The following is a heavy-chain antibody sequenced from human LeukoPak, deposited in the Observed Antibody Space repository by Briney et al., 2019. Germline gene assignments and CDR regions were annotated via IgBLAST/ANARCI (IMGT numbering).Heavy chain of an antibody. CDR1: GYSFNSYW. CDR2: IYLGDSDT. V-gene: IGHV5-51*01. J-gene: IGHJ4*02. Sequence: GESLKISCKGSGYSFNSYWIGWVRQMPGKGLEWMGIIYLGDSDTRYSPSFQGQVTISADRSISTSYLQWSSLKASDTATYYCARHPSYTSGWPLDYWGQGTLVTVSS. D-gene: IGHD6-19*01. CDR3: ARHPSYTSGWPLDY.